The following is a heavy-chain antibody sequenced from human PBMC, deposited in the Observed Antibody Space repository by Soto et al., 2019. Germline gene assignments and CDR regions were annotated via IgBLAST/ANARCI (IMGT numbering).Heavy chain of an antibody. V-gene: IGHV3-30*18. J-gene: IGHJ4*02. D-gene: IGHD2-2*01. CDR3: AKDQDIVLVPAAPIDY. Sequence: PGGALRLSCAASGFTFSSYGMHWVRQAPGKGLEWVTFISYDGSNKFYEDSVKGRFTISRDNSKNTLYMQMNSLRAEDTAVYYCAKDQDIVLVPAAPIDYWGQGTLVTVSS. CDR1: GFTFSSYG. CDR2: ISYDGSNK.